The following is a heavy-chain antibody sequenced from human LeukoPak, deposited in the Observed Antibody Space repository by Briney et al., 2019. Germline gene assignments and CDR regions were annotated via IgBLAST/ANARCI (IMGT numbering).Heavy chain of an antibody. D-gene: IGHD3-10*01. Sequence: SETLSLTCTVSGGSISNYYWSWIRQPAGKGLEWIGRIYTSGSTNYNPSLKSRVTMSVDTSKNQFSLKLTSVTAADTAVYYRARGLGYYGSGSYVYNWFAPWGQGSIVTVSS. V-gene: IGHV4-4*07. J-gene: IGHJ5*02. CDR2: IYTSGST. CDR3: ARGLGYYGSGSYVYNWFAP. CDR1: GGSISNYY.